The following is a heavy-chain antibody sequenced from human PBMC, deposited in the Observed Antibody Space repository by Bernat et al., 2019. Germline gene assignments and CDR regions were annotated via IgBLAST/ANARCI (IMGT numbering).Heavy chain of an antibody. D-gene: IGHD3-22*01. Sequence: QVQLMESGGGVVQPGRSQRLSCAASGFTFSTYAIHWVRQAPGKGLEWVSLILSDGNNKYYADSVKGRFSISRDNSRDTLFLQMNSLRPEDTAIYYCARDRGYDSGGFDYWGQGTLVTVSS. V-gene: IGHV3-30-3*01. CDR2: ILSDGNNK. CDR3: ARDRGYDSGGFDY. J-gene: IGHJ4*02. CDR1: GFTFSTYA.